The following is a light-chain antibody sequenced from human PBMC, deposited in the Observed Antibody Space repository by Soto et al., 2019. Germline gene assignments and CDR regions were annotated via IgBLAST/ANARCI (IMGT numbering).Light chain of an antibody. Sequence: DVQMTQSPSTLSASVGDRVTITCRASQTIGSLLSWYQQKPGKAPNLPIYKAASLESGGPSRFIGSGFGTNCPLTHAGLQPDDFATYYCQHFHSWAFGQGTKVQL. J-gene: IGKJ1*01. CDR3: QHFHSWA. V-gene: IGKV1-5*03. CDR2: KAA. CDR1: QTIGSL.